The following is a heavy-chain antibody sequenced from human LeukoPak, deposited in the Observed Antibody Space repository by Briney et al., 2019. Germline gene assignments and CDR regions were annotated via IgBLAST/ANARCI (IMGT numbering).Heavy chain of an antibody. CDR3: DRLDSSGYSPSRFDY. CDR1: GGSLSSGEYY. V-gene: IGHV4-30-4*01. CDR2: IYYSGNT. J-gene: IGHJ4*02. D-gene: IGHD3-22*01. Sequence: SETLSLTCTVSGGSLSSGEYYWSWIRQPPGKGLEWVGYIYYSGNTYYNPYLKRQVTISVGTSNNKYSLKLKTLSAADTAVYYCDRLDSSGYSPSRFDYWGQGTLVTVSS.